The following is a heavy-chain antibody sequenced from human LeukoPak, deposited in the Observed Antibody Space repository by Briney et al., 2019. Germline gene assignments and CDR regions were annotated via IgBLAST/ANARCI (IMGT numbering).Heavy chain of an antibody. CDR1: GYTFTSYD. Sequence: ASMKVSCKASGYTFTSYDINWVRQATGQGLEWMGWMNPNSGNKGYAQKFQGRVTMTRNTSISTAYMELSSLRSEDTAVYYCARTKTMVVPSLSYWGQGTLVTVSS. D-gene: IGHD4-23*01. V-gene: IGHV1-8*01. CDR3: ARTKTMVVPSLSY. J-gene: IGHJ4*02. CDR2: MNPNSGNK.